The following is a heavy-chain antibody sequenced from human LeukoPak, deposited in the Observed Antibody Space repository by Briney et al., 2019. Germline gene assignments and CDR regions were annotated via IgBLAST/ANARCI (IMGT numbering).Heavy chain of an antibody. V-gene: IGHV3-7*01. CDR3: ARLGILTGYFLGGQIDY. J-gene: IGHJ4*02. D-gene: IGHD3-9*01. Sequence: GGSLRLSSAASGFTFSSYWMSWVRQAPGKGLEWVANIKQDGSEKYYVDSVKGRFTISRDNAKNSLYLQMNSLRAEDTAVYYCARLGILTGYFLGGQIDYWGQGTLVTVSS. CDR1: GFTFSSYW. CDR2: IKQDGSEK.